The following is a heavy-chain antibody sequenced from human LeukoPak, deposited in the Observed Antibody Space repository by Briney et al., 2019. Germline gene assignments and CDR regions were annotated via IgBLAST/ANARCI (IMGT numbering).Heavy chain of an antibody. V-gene: IGHV4-38-2*02. Sequence: SETLSLTCTVSGYSISSGYYWGWIRQPPGKGLEWIGSIYHSGSTYYNPSLKGRVTISVDTSKNQFSLKLSSVTAADTAVYYCAREPGYSLSAMDVWGKGTTVTVSS. CDR2: IYHSGST. D-gene: IGHD5-18*01. CDR1: GYSISSGYY. CDR3: AREPGYSLSAMDV. J-gene: IGHJ6*03.